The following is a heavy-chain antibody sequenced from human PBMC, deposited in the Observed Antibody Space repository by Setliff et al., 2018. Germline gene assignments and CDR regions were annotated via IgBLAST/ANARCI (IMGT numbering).Heavy chain of an antibody. CDR2: ISSGSISTT. CDR1: GFTFSIYS. CDR3: ARRGTTAFDF. J-gene: IGHJ4*02. V-gene: IGHV3-48*01. Sequence: GGSLRLSCAASGFTFSIYSMNWFRQAPGKGLEWVSYISSGSISTTHYADSVRGRFTVSRDNAKNTLYLEMNNLRAEDSAVYYCARRGTTAFDFWGLGTLVPVSS. D-gene: IGHD4-4*01.